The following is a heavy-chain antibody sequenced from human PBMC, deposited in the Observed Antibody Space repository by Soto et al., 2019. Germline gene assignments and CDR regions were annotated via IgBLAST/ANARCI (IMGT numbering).Heavy chain of an antibody. D-gene: IGHD2-2*01. CDR3: ARRYCSSTSCYGGDYYYYMDV. V-gene: IGHV1-18*01. CDR1: GYTFTSYG. CDR2: ISAYNGNT. J-gene: IGHJ6*03. Sequence: QVQLVQSGAEVKKPGASVKVSCKASGYTFTSYGISWVRQAPGQGLEWMGWISAYNGNTNYAQKLQGRVTMTTDTSTSTAYMELRSLRSDATAVYYCARRYCSSTSCYGGDYYYYMDVWGKGTTVTVSS.